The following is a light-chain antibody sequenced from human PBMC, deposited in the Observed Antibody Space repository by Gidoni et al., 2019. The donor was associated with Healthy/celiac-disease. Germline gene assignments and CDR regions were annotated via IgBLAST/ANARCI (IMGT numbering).Light chain of an antibody. CDR1: QSLLHSNGYNY. CDR2: LGS. J-gene: IGKJ1*01. Sequence: DIVMTQSPLSLPVPPGEPASISCRSSQSLLHSNGYNYLDWYLQKPGQSPQLLIYLGSNRASGVPDRFSGIVSGTDFTLKISRVEAEDVGVYYCMQALQTPWTFGQGTKVEIK. CDR3: MQALQTPWT. V-gene: IGKV2-28*01.